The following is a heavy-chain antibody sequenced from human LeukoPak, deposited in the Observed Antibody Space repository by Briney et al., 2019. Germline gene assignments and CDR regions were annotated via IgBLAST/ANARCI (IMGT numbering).Heavy chain of an antibody. CDR3: AHTPCSGGSCYVY. Sequence: NSSETLSLTCTVSGGSISSSSYYWGWIRQPPGKGLEWIGSIYYSGSTYYNPSLKSRVTISVDTSKNQFSLKPSSVTAADTAVYYCAHTPCSGGSCYVYWGQGTLVTVSS. CDR1: GGSISSSSYY. D-gene: IGHD2-15*01. J-gene: IGHJ4*02. V-gene: IGHV4-39*01. CDR2: IYYSGST.